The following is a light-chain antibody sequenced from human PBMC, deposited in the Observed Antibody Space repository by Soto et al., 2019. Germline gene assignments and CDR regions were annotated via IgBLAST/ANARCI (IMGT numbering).Light chain of an antibody. V-gene: IGKV3-20*01. CDR1: QSITSNY. J-gene: IGKJ2*01. Sequence: EIGLTQSPGTLSLSPGERATLSCRASQSITSNYLAWYQQKPGQAPSLLVYAVSGRPNGIPDRFSGSGSGTDFTLTISRLEPEDFALYNFQQYGRSPYTFGQGTQLEIK. CDR3: QQYGRSPYT. CDR2: AVS.